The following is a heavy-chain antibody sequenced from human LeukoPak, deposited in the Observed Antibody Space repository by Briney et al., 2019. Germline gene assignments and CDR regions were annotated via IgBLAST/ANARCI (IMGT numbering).Heavy chain of an antibody. D-gene: IGHD3-9*01. J-gene: IGHJ4*02. CDR1: GFTVNTFN. Sequence: GGSLRLSYGASGFTVNTFNMNWARQAPGEGLEWVSSVTSGGDYIYYADSVKGRFNTSRDNAKNSLSLQLNSLRVEDTAVYYCERGHYDVLAASYKWTPDYWGQGTLVTVSS. CDR2: VTSGGDYI. V-gene: IGHV3-21*01. CDR3: ERGHYDVLAASYKWTPDY.